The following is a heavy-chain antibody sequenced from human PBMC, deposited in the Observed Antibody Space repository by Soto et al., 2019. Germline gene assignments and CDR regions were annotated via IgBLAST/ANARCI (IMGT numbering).Heavy chain of an antibody. CDR3: ARGAFSNRNPMDV. CDR2: IWYDGNHM. V-gene: IGHV3-33*01. J-gene: IGHJ6*02. D-gene: IGHD6-13*01. Sequence: QVQLVESGGGVVQPGTSLRLSCAASGFIFTSFGLHWVRQAPGKGLEWVAVIWYDGNHMFYADSVKGRFTIARDNSKNTVYLQMHSLRAEDTAVYSCARGAFSNRNPMDVWGQGTTVTVSS. CDR1: GFIFTSFG.